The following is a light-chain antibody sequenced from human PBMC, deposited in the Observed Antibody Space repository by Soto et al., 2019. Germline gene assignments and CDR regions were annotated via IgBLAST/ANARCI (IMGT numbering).Light chain of an antibody. CDR1: QSIATSQ. CDR2: GAS. CDR3: QQFAAPPRT. J-gene: IGKJ1*01. V-gene: IGKV3-20*01. Sequence: PGERATLFCRASQSIATSQLAWYQQKPGQAPRLLIGASTRATGIPDRFSDSGSGTDFTLTIRRLEPEDFAVYYCQQFAAPPRTFGQGTTVAIK.